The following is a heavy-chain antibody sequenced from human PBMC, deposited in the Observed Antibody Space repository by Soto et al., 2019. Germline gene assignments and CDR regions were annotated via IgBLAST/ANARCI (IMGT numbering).Heavy chain of an antibody. D-gene: IGHD3-16*01. V-gene: IGHV4-4*07. J-gene: IGHJ6*02. CDR3: ARCGLDYGMDV. CDR2: FYPTGKI. CDR1: GGCVKSYE. Sequence: SGTLALTCTVCGGCVKSYEGGGVRQPAGKGPEWIGRFYPTGKINYSPSLKSRLTMSADTSRNQFSLNLNSVTAADTAVYYCARCGLDYGMDVWGQGTTVTVSS.